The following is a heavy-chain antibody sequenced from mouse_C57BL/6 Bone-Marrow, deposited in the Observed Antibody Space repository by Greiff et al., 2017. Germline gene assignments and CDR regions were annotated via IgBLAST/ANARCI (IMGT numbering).Heavy chain of an antibody. CDR2: LWRGGST. V-gene: IGHV2-5*01. Sequence: VKVVESGPGLVQPSQSLSITCTVSGFSLTSYGVHWVRQSPGKGLEWLGVLWRGGSTDYNAAFMSRLSLTKDNSKSQVFFKMNSLQADDTAIYYCAKGTMADVWGTGTTVTVSS. D-gene: IGHD1-1*02. CDR1: GFSLTSYG. CDR3: AKGTMADV. J-gene: IGHJ1*03.